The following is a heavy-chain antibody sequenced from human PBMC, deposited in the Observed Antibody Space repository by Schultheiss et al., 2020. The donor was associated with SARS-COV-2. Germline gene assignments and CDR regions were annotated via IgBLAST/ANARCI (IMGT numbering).Heavy chain of an antibody. CDR2: ISGSGGST. CDR1: GFTFSSYA. CDR3: ARGGYSYGTDAFDI. J-gene: IGHJ3*02. V-gene: IGHV3-23*01. D-gene: IGHD5-18*01. Sequence: GGSLRLSCAASGFTFSSYAMSWVRQAPGKGLEWVSVISGSGGSTYYADSVKGRFTISRDNAKNLLYLQMNSLRAEDTAVYYCARGGYSYGTDAFDIWGQGTMVTVSS.